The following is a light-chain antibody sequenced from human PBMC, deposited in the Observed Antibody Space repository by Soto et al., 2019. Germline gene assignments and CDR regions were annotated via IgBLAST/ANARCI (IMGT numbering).Light chain of an antibody. Sequence: EIVLTQSPGTLSLSPGERGTLSCRASQNLGTLYLAWFQQKSGQAPRLLIYSASRRATGIPDRFTGSGSGTDFTLTINRLEPEDFAVYYCQQYKEWPPFTFGQGTRLEIK. CDR2: SAS. J-gene: IGKJ5*01. V-gene: IGKV3-20*01. CDR3: QQYKEWPPFT. CDR1: QNLGTLY.